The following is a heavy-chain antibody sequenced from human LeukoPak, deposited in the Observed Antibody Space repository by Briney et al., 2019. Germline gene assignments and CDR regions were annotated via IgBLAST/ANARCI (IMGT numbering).Heavy chain of an antibody. CDR2: ISYDGSNK. V-gene: IGHV3-30*03. CDR1: GFTFSIYG. Sequence: GGSLRLSCAASGFTFSIYGMHWVRQAPGKGLEWVAVISYDGSNKYYADSVKGRFTISRDNSKNTLYLQMNSLRAEDTAVYYCARTHPKYSESYNYYYYMDVWGKGTTVTVSS. CDR3: ARTHPKYSESYNYYYYMDV. D-gene: IGHD1-26*01. J-gene: IGHJ6*03.